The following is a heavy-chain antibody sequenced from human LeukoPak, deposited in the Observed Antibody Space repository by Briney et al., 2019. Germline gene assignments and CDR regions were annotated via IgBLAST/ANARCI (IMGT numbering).Heavy chain of an antibody. J-gene: IGHJ5*02. D-gene: IGHD5-18*01. CDR2: IYWDDDK. CDR3: AQRKVDTPMGP. CDR1: GFSLRTSGVG. Sequence: SGPTLVKPTQTLTLTCTFSGFSLRTSGVGVGWIRQPPGNALEWLAYIYWDDDKRYSPALKSRLTITKDTSKNKVVLTVTNMEPVDPATYYCAQRKVDTPMGPWGQGTLVTASS. V-gene: IGHV2-5*02.